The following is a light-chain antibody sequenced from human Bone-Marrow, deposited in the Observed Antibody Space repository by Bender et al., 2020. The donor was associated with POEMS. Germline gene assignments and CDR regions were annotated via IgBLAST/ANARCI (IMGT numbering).Light chain of an antibody. Sequence: QSVLTQPPSASGTPGQRVTISCSGSSSNIGTNPVNWYQQLPGTAPKLLIYINNQRPSGVPDRFSGSKSGTSASLAISGFRSEDEADYYCAAWDDSLSGPVFGGGTKLTVL. CDR2: INN. CDR3: AAWDDSLSGPV. J-gene: IGLJ2*01. V-gene: IGLV1-47*02. CDR1: SSNIGTNP.